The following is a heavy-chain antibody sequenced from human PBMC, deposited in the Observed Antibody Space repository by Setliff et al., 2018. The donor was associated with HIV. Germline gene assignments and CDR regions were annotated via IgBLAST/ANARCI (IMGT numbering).Heavy chain of an antibody. V-gene: IGHV4-34*01. D-gene: IGHD6-19*01. Sequence: SETLSLTCAVYGGAFNDFYWGWIRQPPGKGLEWIGGIDHSGSTNNNPSLKSRLTISVDTSKKQFSLRLTSLTAADTAVYFCARFSSTGWRRAFDVWGQGTKVTVSS. CDR2: IDHSGST. CDR1: GGAFNDFY. CDR3: ARFSSTGWRRAFDV. J-gene: IGHJ3*01.